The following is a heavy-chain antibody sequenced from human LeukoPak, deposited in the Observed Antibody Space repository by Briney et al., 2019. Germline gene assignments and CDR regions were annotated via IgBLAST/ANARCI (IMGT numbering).Heavy chain of an antibody. D-gene: IGHD2-15*01. Sequence: GGSLRLSCAASGFTFSSYGMHWVRQAPGKGLEWVAFIRYDGSNKYYADSVKGRFTISRDNSKNTLYLQMNSLRAEDTAVYYCAKDLEDIVVVVAATSTPNTFDYWGQGTLVTVSS. CDR3: AKDLEDIVVVVAATSTPNTFDY. CDR2: IRYDGSNK. CDR1: GFTFSSYG. V-gene: IGHV3-30*02. J-gene: IGHJ4*02.